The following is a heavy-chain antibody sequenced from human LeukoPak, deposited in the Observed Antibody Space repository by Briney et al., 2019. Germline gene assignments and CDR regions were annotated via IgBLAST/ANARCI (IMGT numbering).Heavy chain of an antibody. J-gene: IGHJ4*02. V-gene: IGHV3-30*02. Sequence: GGSLRLSCAASGFTFSSYGMHWVRQAPGKGLEWVSYIRDDGGNTYYADSVKGRFTISRDNSKNTLYLQMNSLRAEDTAVYYCAKDRVNCSSTSCYSVGGNFDYWGQGTLVTVSS. CDR1: GFTFSSYG. CDR3: AKDRVNCSSTSCYSVGGNFDY. CDR2: IRDDGGNT. D-gene: IGHD2-2*01.